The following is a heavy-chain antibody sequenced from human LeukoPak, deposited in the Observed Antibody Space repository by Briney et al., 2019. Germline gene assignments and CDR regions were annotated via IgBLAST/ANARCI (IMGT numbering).Heavy chain of an antibody. V-gene: IGHV3-30*04. J-gene: IGHJ4*02. CDR3: ARALQLWFASFDY. CDR1: GFSFNMFP. Sequence: GGSLRLSCAASGFSFNMFPMHWVRQAPGKGLECVAVISYDGNNKYYADSVNGRFTISRDNSKNTLFLQMNSLRAEDTAVYYCARALQLWFASFDYWGQGTLVTVSS. CDR2: ISYDGNNK. D-gene: IGHD5-18*01.